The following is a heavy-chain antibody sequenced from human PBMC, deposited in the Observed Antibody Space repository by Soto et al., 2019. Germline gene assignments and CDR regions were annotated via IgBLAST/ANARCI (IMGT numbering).Heavy chain of an antibody. D-gene: IGHD3-10*01. Sequence: PGGPLGLCCPATGFTVSTCWMMWVRQAPGKGLEWVANINQDGSERYYVDSVKGRFTISRDNAKNSLYLQMNSLRAEDTDVYYCVKDNRGSYWGQGT. CDR3: VKDNRGSY. CDR2: INQDGSER. V-gene: IGHV3-7*01. CDR1: GFTVSTCW. J-gene: IGHJ4*02.